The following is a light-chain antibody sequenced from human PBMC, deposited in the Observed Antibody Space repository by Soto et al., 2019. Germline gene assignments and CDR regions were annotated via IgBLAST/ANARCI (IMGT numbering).Light chain of an antibody. V-gene: IGLV2-14*01. CDR2: EVS. CDR3: SSYTSSITVDVV. CDR1: SSDVGGYDY. Sequence: QSALTQPASVSGSPGQSITISCTGTSSDVGGYDYVSWYQHFPGKAPNLINYEVSNRPSGVSNRFSGSKSGNTASLTISGLQAGDEADYYCSSYTSSITVDVVFGGGTKLTVL. J-gene: IGLJ2*01.